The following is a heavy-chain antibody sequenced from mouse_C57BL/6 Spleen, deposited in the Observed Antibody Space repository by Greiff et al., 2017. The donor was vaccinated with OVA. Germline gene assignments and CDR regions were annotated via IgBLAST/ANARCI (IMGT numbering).Heavy chain of an antibody. Sequence: VQGVESGPGLVQPSQSLSITCTVSGFSLTSYGVHWVRQSPGKGLEWLGVIWRGGSTDYNAAFISRLSISKDNSKSQVFFKMNSLQADDTAIYYCARNSGDGDYAMDYWGQGTSVTVSS. CDR3: ARNSGDGDYAMDY. V-gene: IGHV2-2*01. CDR2: IWRGGST. J-gene: IGHJ4*01. D-gene: IGHD2-3*01. CDR1: GFSLTSYG.